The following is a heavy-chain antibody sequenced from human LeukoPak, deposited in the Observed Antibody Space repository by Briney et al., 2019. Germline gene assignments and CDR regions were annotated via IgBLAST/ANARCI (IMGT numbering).Heavy chain of an antibody. CDR3: ARAEGDYYYYFYMDV. CDR2: IKQDGGEK. V-gene: IGHV3-7*01. J-gene: IGHJ6*03. Sequence: GGSLRLSCAASGFTFSSYAMSWVRQAPGKGLEWVANIKQDGGEKYYVDSVKGRFTTSRDNGKNSLYLQMNSLRAEDTAVYYFARAEGDYYYYFYMDVWGKGTTVTVPS. CDR1: GFTFSSYA.